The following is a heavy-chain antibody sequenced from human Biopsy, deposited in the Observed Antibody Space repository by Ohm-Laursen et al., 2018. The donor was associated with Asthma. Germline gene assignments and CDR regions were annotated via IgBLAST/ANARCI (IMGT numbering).Heavy chain of an antibody. CDR1: GFTVSTNG. D-gene: IGHD4-23*01. CDR2: IYSGGGT. J-gene: IGHJ3*02. CDR3: ARAYGGSFFSGSFDI. Sequence: SLRLSCAASGFTVSTNGMSWVRQPPGKGLEWVSVIYSGGGTYYADSAQGRVTISRDNSKNTLSLQVNSLRAEDTAVYYCARAYGGSFFSGSFDIWGQGTMVTVSS. V-gene: IGHV3-53*01.